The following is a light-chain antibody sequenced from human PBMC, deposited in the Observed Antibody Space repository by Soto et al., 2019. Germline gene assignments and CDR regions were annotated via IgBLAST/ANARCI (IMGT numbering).Light chain of an antibody. J-gene: IGLJ2*01. Sequence: QSALTQPPSAYGSLGQSVIISCTGTSRDVGGYNYVSWYQQHPGKAPKLLIFEVSKWPAGVPDRFSGSKSGNTASLTVSGLQADDEADFYCSSYAAGNRVLFGGGTKLTVL. V-gene: IGLV2-8*01. CDR3: SSYAAGNRVL. CDR2: EVS. CDR1: SRDVGGYNY.